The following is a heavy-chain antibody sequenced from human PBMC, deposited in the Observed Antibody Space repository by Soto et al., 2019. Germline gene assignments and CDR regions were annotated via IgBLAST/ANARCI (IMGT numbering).Heavy chain of an antibody. J-gene: IGHJ4*02. CDR2: ISYDGSNK. Sequence: QVQLVESGGGVVQPGRSLRLSCAASGFTFSSYAMHWVRQAPGKGLEWVAVISYDGSNKYYADSVKGRFTIYRDNSKNTLYLQMNSLRAEDTAVYYCARGSRFLFDYWGQGTLVTVSS. CDR1: GFTFSSYA. V-gene: IGHV3-30-3*01. D-gene: IGHD2-21*01. CDR3: ARGSRFLFDY.